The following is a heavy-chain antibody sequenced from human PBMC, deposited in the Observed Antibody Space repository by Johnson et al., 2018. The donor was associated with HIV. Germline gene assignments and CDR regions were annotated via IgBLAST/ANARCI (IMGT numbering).Heavy chain of an antibody. D-gene: IGHD1-7*01. CDR1: GFTFSTYG. V-gene: IGHV3-33*01. Sequence: QEQLVESGGGVVQPGRSLRLSCAASGFTFSTYGMHWVRQAPGKGLEWVAVMWYDGSNRYYAASVKGRFTISRDNSKNTLYLQMNSLRAEDTAVYYFARVEWELELLGAFDIWGQGTMVTVSS. CDR2: MWYDGSNR. CDR3: ARVEWELELLGAFDI. J-gene: IGHJ3*02.